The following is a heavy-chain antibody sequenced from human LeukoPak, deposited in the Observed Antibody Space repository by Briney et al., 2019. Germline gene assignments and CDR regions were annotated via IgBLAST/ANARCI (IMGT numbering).Heavy chain of an antibody. D-gene: IGHD2-21*02. Sequence: GASVKVTCKASGYTFTSYGISWVRRAPGQGLEWMGWISAYNGNTNYAQKLQGRVTMTTDTSTSTAYMELRGLRSDDTAVYYCAVGGGVAANPVGMDVWGQGTTVTVSS. CDR1: GYTFTSYG. J-gene: IGHJ6*02. V-gene: IGHV1-18*01. CDR3: AVGGGVAANPVGMDV. CDR2: ISAYNGNT.